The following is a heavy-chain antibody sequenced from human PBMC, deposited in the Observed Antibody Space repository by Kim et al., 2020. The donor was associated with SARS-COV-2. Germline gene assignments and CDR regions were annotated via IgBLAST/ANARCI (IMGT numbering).Heavy chain of an antibody. CDR1: GFTFSDYY. V-gene: IGHV3-11*01. Sequence: GGSLRLSCAASGFTFSDYYMSWIRQAPGKGLEWVSYISSSGSTIYYADSVKGRFTISRDNAKNSLYLQMNSLRAEDTAVYYCARERGYCSSTSCPPASFDPWGQGSRVTVS. D-gene: IGHD2-2*01. CDR3: ARERGYCSSTSCPPASFDP. CDR2: ISSSGSTI. J-gene: IGHJ5*02.